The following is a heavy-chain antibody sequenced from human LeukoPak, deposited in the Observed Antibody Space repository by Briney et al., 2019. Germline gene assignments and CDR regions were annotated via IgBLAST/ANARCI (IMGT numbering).Heavy chain of an antibody. CDR3: AKDMYSSGYMYYFDY. Sequence: PGGSLRLSCATSGFTFVGNAMSWVRQAPGKGLEWVSAISGSGGSTYYADSVKGRFTISRDNSKNTLYLQMNSLRAEDTAVYYCAKDMYSSGYMYYFDYWGQGTLVTVSS. CDR1: GFTFVGNA. CDR2: ISGSGGST. J-gene: IGHJ4*02. D-gene: IGHD3-22*01. V-gene: IGHV3-23*01.